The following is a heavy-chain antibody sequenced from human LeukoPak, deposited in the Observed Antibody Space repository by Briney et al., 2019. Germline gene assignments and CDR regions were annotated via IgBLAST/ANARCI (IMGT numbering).Heavy chain of an antibody. D-gene: IGHD6-19*01. V-gene: IGHV3-53*01. CDR2: IYSGGST. CDR1: GFTVNSNY. CDR3: ARDGSGKAVFDY. J-gene: IGHJ4*02. Sequence: GGSLRLSCAASGFTVNSNYMSWVRQAPGKGLEWVSVIYSGGSTYYADSVKGRFTISRDNSKNTLYLQMNSLRAEDTAVYYCARDGSGKAVFDYWGQGTLVTVSS.